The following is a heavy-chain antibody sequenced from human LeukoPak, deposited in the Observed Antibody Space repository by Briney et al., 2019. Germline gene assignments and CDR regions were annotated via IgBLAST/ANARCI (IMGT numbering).Heavy chain of an antibody. CDR3: AKAANYDILTGYYLDY. V-gene: IGHV3-23*01. D-gene: IGHD3-9*01. Sequence: PGGSLRLSCAASGFTFSSYAMTWVRQAPGKGLEWVSAITGGGDTTYYADSVKGRFTISRDNFKNTLYLQMNNLRAEDTAIYYCAKAANYDILTGYYLDYWGQGTLVTVSS. J-gene: IGHJ4*02. CDR2: ITGGGDTT. CDR1: GFTFSSYA.